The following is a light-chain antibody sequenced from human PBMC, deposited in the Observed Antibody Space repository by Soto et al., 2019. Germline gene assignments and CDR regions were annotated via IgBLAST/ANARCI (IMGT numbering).Light chain of an antibody. CDR2: DVS. CDR3: SSYSISTAYL. CDR1: SSDVGGYDY. J-gene: IGLJ1*01. V-gene: IGLV2-14*03. Sequence: QSALTQPASVSGSPGQSITISCTGTSSDVGGYDYASWYQLHPGKAPKLMVFDVSNRPSGVSYRFSGSKSGNTASLTISGLPAEDEADYFCSSYSISTAYLFGTGTKVTVL.